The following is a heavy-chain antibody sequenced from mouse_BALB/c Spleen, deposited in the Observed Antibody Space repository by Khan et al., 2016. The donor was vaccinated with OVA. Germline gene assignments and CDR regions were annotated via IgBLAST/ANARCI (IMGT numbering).Heavy chain of an antibody. V-gene: IGHV3-2*02. CDR3: ARTARINY. J-gene: IGHJ2*01. CDR1: GYSINSGYG. D-gene: IGHD1-2*01. CDR2: ISYSGII. Sequence: EVKLEESGPGLVKPSQSLSLTCTVTGYSINSGYGWNWIRQSPGNKLEWMGYISYSGIINYNPSLKRRISITRDTSKDQFFLQLNSVTTEDTATYYCARTARINYWGQGTTLTVSS.